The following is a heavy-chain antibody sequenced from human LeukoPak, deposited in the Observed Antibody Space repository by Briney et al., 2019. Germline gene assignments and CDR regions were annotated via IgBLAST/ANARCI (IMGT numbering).Heavy chain of an antibody. CDR2: IFYSEST. V-gene: IGHV4-59*01. J-gene: IGHJ5*02. CDR1: GFTFSKYG. Sequence: GSLRLSCVASGFTFSKYGMSWVRLAPGKGLEWIGYIFYSESTNYNPSLKSRVTISVDTSKNQFSLKLSSVTAADTAVYYCARGNNWFDPWGQGTLVTVSS. CDR3: ARGNNWFDP.